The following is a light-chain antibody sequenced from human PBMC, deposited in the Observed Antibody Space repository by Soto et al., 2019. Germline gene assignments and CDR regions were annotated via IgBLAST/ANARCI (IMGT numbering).Light chain of an antibody. CDR2: GAS. V-gene: IGKV3-20*01. CDR3: QQYGGPPWT. J-gene: IGKJ1*01. Sequence: EIVLTQSPGTLSLSPGERATLSCRASQSVSSSWLAWYQQKPGQAPRLLIYGASSRAAGIPDRFSGSGSGTDFTLTISRLEPEDSAVFYCQQYGGPPWTFGQGTKGEIK. CDR1: QSVSSSW.